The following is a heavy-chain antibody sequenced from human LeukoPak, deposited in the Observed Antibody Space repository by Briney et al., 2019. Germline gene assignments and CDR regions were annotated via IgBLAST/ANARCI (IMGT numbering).Heavy chain of an antibody. CDR1: GFTFSSYS. J-gene: IGHJ4*02. Sequence: GGSLRLSCAASGFTFSSYSMNWVRQAPGKGLEWVSSISSSSSYIYYADSVKGRFTISRDNAKNSLFLQMNSLRAEDTAVYYCARGVLLDSTGSYLDYWGQGSLVTVSS. V-gene: IGHV3-21*01. CDR2: ISSSSSYI. CDR3: ARGVLLDSTGSYLDY. D-gene: IGHD3-22*01.